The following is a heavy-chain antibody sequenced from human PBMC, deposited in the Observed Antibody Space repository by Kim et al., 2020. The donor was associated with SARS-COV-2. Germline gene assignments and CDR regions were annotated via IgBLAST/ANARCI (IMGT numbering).Heavy chain of an antibody. CDR3: ARDRIAVAGTNYYYYGM. CDR2: IKQDGSEK. V-gene: IGHV3-7*01. J-gene: IGHJ6*01. D-gene: IGHD6-19*01. Sequence: GGSLRLSCAASGFNFSSYWMSWVRQAPGKGLEWVANIKQDGSEKYYVDSVKGRFTISRDNAKNSLYLQMNSLRAEDTAVYYCARDRIAVAGTNYYYYGM. CDR1: GFNFSSYW.